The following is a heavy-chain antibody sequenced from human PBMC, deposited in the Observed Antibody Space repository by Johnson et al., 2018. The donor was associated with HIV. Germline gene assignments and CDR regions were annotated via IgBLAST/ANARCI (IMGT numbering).Heavy chain of an antibody. CDR1: GFTVSSNY. D-gene: IGHD2-21*02. CDR2: IYSGGIT. J-gene: IGHJ3*02. Sequence: VQLVESGGCLVQPGGSLRLSCAASGFTVSSNYMSWVRQAPGKGLEWVSLIYSGGITYYADPVKGRFTISRDNSKNTLYLQMNSLRAEDTAVYYCGRHRDDAFDIWGQGTMVTVSS. V-gene: IGHV3-66*04. CDR3: GRHRDDAFDI.